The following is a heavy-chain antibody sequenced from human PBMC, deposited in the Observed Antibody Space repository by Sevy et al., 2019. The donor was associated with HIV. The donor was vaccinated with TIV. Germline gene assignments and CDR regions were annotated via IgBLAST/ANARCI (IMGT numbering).Heavy chain of an antibody. CDR1: GFTFSSYA. D-gene: IGHD3-22*01. CDR2: ISGSGGSGDKT. V-gene: IGHV3-23*01. Sequence: GGSLRLSCAASGFTFSSYAMNWVRQAPGKGLEWVSGISGSGGSGDKTNYADSVKGRFTISRDDSKTSLYLQLNSLRAEDTAIYYCARKYDSSGYFDYWGQGTLVTVSS. CDR3: ARKYDSSGYFDY. J-gene: IGHJ4*02.